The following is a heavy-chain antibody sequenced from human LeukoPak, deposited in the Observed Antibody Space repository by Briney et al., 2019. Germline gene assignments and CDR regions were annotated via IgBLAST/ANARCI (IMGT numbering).Heavy chain of an antibody. V-gene: IGHV3-21*01. Sequence: GGSLRLSCAASGFTFSSYAMNWVRQAPGKGLGWVSSISITSSHIYYAASVRGRFIISRDNAKNLLNLQMNSLRVEDTALYYCARGDTSLQRNDALDIWGQGTMVSVSS. CDR1: GFTFSSYA. CDR2: ISITSSHI. CDR3: ARGDTSLQRNDALDI. J-gene: IGHJ3*02. D-gene: IGHD2/OR15-2a*01.